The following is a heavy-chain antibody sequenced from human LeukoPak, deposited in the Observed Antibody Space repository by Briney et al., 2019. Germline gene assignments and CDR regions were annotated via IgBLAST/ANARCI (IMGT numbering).Heavy chain of an antibody. D-gene: IGHD6-19*01. CDR1: GYSFTSYY. V-gene: IGHV1-2*02. Sequence: ASVKVSCKASGYSFTSYYMHWVRQAPGQGLEWMGIINPNSGGTNYAQKFQGRVTMTRDTSISTAYMELSRLRSDDTAVYYCARESASGWHYFDYWGQGTLVTVSS. CDR2: INPNSGGT. CDR3: ARESASGWHYFDY. J-gene: IGHJ4*02.